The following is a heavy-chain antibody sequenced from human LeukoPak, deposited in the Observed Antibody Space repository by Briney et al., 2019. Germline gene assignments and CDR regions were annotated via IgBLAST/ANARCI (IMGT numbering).Heavy chain of an antibody. J-gene: IGHJ4*02. CDR3: ARDHCTGGSCGLDY. Sequence: ASVKVSCKASGYIFTGYYMHWVRQAPGQGLEWMGWINPKSGGTNYAQKFQDRVTMTRDTSISTAYMELSRLRSDDTAVYYCARDHCTGGSCGLDYWGQGTLVTVSS. CDR1: GYIFTGYY. D-gene: IGHD2-15*01. CDR2: INPKSGGT. V-gene: IGHV1-2*02.